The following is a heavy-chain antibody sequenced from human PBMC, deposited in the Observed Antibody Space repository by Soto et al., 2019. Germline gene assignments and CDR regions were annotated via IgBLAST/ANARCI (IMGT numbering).Heavy chain of an antibody. V-gene: IGHV1-2*02. CDR2: INPNSGGT. CDR1: GYTFTGHD. Sequence: ASVKVSCKASGYTFTGHDMHWVRQAPGQGLEWMGWINPNSGGTNYAQKFQGRVTMTRDTSISTAYMELSRLRSDDTAVYYCARAFPYSSSPELDYWGQGTLVTVSS. D-gene: IGHD6-6*01. CDR3: ARAFPYSSSPELDY. J-gene: IGHJ4*02.